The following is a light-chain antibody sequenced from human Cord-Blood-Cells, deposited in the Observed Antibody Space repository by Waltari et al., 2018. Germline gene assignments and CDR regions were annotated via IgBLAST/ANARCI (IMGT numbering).Light chain of an antibody. CDR1: SLRRYS. J-gene: IGLJ3*02. V-gene: IGLV3-19*01. CDR2: VKN. CDR3: NSRDRSGDQLV. Sequence: SSALTQAPAVSVALGPTFQLKCQGDSLRRYSPNCYQQKPGQAPVLVIYVKNNRPSGIPDRCSGASAGNAASLTITGAQAEEEAHYDRNSRDRSGDQLVFGGATKLTVL.